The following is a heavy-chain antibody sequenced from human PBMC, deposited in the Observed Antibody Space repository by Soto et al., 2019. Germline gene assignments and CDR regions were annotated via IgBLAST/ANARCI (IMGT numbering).Heavy chain of an antibody. CDR1: GYTFTSYG. D-gene: IGHD4-17*01. V-gene: IGHV1-18*01. CDR3: ARVGDDYGEYTHFDY. Sequence: GASVKVSCKASGYTFTSYGISWVRQAPGQGLEWMGWISAYNGNTNYAQKLQGKATMTTDTSTSTAYKELRSLGSDDTAVYYFARVGDDYGEYTHFDYWGQGTLVTVSS. J-gene: IGHJ4*02. CDR2: ISAYNGNT.